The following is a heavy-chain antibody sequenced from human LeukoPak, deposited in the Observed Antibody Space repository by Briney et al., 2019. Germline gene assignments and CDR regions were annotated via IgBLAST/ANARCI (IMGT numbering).Heavy chain of an antibody. Sequence: PGGSQRLSCTASGFTFDDYGMSWVRQAPGKVLEWVSGINWNGGSTGYADSVKGRFTISRDNAKNSLYLQMNSLRAEDTAVYYCARSYGSGSYSYWGQGTLVTVSS. CDR3: ARSYGSGSYSY. J-gene: IGHJ4*02. V-gene: IGHV3-20*04. D-gene: IGHD3-10*01. CDR2: INWNGGST. CDR1: GFTFDDYG.